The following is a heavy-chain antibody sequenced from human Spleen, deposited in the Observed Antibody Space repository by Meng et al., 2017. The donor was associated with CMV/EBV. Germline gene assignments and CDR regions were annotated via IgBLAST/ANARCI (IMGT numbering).Heavy chain of an antibody. CDR2: ISKHGNIR. D-gene: IGHD3-3*01. J-gene: IGHJ5*02. V-gene: IGHV3-30*18. Sequence: SGVILGDYDMQWVRQIADRGVEWVAVISKHGNIRLYGESVKGRFTISRDNSKSTLYLEMNSLRAEDTAVYYCAKVGTYDFWSGDCDHWGQGILVTVSS. CDR3: AKVGTYDFWSGDCDH. CDR1: GVILGDYD.